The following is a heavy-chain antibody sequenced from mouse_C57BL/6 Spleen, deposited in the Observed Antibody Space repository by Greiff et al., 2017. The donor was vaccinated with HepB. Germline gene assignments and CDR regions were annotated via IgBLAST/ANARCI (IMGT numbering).Heavy chain of an antibody. V-gene: IGHV1-69*01. Sequence: VQLQQPGAELVMPGASVKLSCKASGYTFTSYWMHWVKQRPGQGLEWIGEIDPSDSYTNYNQKFKGKSTLTVDKSSSTAYMQLSSLTSEDSAVYYCARSGYDGSSYGYWGQGTTLPVSS. CDR1: GYTFTSYW. D-gene: IGHD1-1*01. J-gene: IGHJ2*01. CDR3: ARSGYDGSSYGY. CDR2: IDPSDSYT.